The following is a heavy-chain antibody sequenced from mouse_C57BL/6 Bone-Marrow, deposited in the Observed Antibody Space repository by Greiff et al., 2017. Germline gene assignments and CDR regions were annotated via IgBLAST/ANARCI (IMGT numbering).Heavy chain of an antibody. V-gene: IGHV1-7*01. J-gene: IGHJ1*03. Sequence: VQLQQSGAELAKPGASVKLSCKASGYTFTSYWMHWVKQRPGQGLEWIGYINPSSGYTKYNQKFKYKATLTADKSSSTAYMQLSSLTYEDSAVYYCARWDWDPSYWYFDVWGTGTTVTVSS. CDR3: ARWDWDPSYWYFDV. D-gene: IGHD4-1*01. CDR2: INPSSGYT. CDR1: GYTFTSYW.